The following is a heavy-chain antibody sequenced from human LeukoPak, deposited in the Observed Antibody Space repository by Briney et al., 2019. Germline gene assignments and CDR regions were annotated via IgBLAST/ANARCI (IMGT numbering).Heavy chain of an antibody. J-gene: IGHJ3*02. Sequence: PGGSLRLSCAASGFTFSSYAMHWVRQAPGKGLEWVAVISYDGSNKYYADSVKGRFTISRDNSKNTLYLQMNSLRAEDTAVYYCARESGDKMTTVAKGGAFDIWGQGTMVTVSS. CDR3: ARESGDKMTTVAKGGAFDI. CDR2: ISYDGSNK. CDR1: GFTFSSYA. V-gene: IGHV3-30-3*01. D-gene: IGHD4-23*01.